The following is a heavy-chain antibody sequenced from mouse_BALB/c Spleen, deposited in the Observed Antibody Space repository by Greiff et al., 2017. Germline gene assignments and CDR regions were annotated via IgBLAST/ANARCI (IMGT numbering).Heavy chain of an antibody. V-gene: IGHV1-64*01. CDR1: GYTFTSYW. CDR3: ARTDH. CDR2: IHPNSGST. J-gene: IGHJ2*01. Sequence: VKLVESGAELAKPGASVKLSCKASGYTFTSYWMHWVKQRPGQGLEWIGMIHPNSGSTNYNEKFKSKATLTVDKSSSTAYVQLSSLTSEDSAVYYCARTDHWGQGTTLTVSS.